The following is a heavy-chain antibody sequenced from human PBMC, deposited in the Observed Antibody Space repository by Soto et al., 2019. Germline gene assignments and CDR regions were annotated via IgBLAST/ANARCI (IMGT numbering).Heavy chain of an antibody. CDR3: AKAKYVGYSSSWYVLAFDY. J-gene: IGHJ4*02. Sequence: PGGSLRLSCAASGFTFSSYAMSWVRQAPGRGLEWVSAISGSGGSTYYADSVKGRFTTSRDNSKNTLYLQMNSLRAEDTAVYYCAKAKYVGYSSSWYVLAFDYWGQGTLVTVSS. D-gene: IGHD6-13*01. CDR1: GFTFSSYA. V-gene: IGHV3-23*01. CDR2: ISGSGGST.